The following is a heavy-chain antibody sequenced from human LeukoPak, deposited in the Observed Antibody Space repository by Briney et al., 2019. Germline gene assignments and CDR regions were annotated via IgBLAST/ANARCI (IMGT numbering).Heavy chain of an antibody. CDR1: GFTFSSYS. D-gene: IGHD3-22*01. J-gene: IGHJ5*02. CDR3: AKAAITMIVVANLDP. CDR2: ISSSSSYI. Sequence: GGSLRLSCAASGFTFSSYSMNWVRQAPGKGLEWVSSISSSSSYIYYADSVKGRFTISRDNAKNSLYLQMNSLRAEDTAVYYCAKAAITMIVVANLDPWGQGTLVTVSS. V-gene: IGHV3-21*01.